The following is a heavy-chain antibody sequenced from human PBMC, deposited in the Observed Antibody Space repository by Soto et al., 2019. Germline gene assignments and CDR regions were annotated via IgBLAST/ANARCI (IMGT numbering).Heavy chain of an antibody. CDR1: GGTFSSYA. Sequence: SVKVSCKASGGTFSSYAISWVRQAPGQGLEWMGGIIPIFGTANYAQKFQGRVTITADESTSTAYMELSSLRSEGTAVYYCARGSYYYDSSGYYYQFDYWGQGTLVTVSS. D-gene: IGHD3-22*01. CDR3: ARGSYYYDSSGYYYQFDY. CDR2: IIPIFGTA. V-gene: IGHV1-69*13. J-gene: IGHJ4*02.